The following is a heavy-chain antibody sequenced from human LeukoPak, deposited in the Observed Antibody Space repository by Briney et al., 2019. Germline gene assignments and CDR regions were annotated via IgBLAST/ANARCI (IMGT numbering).Heavy chain of an antibody. Sequence: GASVKVSCKASGYTFTSYAMHWVRQAPGQRLEWMGWINAGNGNTKYSQEFQGRVTITRDTSASTAYMELSSLRSEDMAVYYCARDRLKGARGWGYFDYWGQGTLVTVSS. CDR2: INAGNGNT. V-gene: IGHV1-3*03. CDR3: ARDRLKGARGWGYFDY. CDR1: GYTFTSYA. J-gene: IGHJ4*02. D-gene: IGHD6-19*01.